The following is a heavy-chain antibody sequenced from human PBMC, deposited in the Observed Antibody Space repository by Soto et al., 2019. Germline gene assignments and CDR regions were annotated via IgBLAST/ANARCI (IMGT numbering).Heavy chain of an antibody. CDR3: ARGYGRNFDY. D-gene: IGHD5-18*01. CDR1: SGSISSADYY. Sequence: SETLSLTCTVSSGSISSADYYWSWIRQPPGKGLEWIGYIYYSGSTYYNPSLKSRVTISVDTSKNQFSLKLSSVTAADTAVYYCARGYGRNFDYWGQGTLVTVSS. CDR2: IYYSGST. V-gene: IGHV4-30-4*01. J-gene: IGHJ4*02.